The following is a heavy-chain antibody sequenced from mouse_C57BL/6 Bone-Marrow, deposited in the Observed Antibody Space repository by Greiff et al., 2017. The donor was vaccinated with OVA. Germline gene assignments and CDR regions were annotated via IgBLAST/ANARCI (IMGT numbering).Heavy chain of an antibody. CDR3: ARHDLGGFDY. V-gene: IGHV5-12*01. CDR1: GFTFSDYY. D-gene: IGHD3-1*01. CDR2: ISNGGGST. J-gene: IGHJ2*01. Sequence: EVQLVESGGGLVQPGGSLKLSCAASGFTFSDYYMYWVRQTPEKRLEWVAYISNGGGSTYYPDTVQGRFTISRDNAKNTLYLQMSRLKSEDTAMYYCARHDLGGFDYWGQGTTLTVSS.